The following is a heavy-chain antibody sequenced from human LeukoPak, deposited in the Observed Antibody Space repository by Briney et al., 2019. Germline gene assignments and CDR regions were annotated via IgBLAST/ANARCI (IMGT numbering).Heavy chain of an antibody. D-gene: IGHD1-26*01. CDR2: INPNSGDT. J-gene: IGHJ4*02. V-gene: IGHV1-2*02. Sequence: ASVKVSCKASGYTFTAYYMHWVRQAPGQGLEWMGWINPNSGDTKYAQKFQGRVTMTRDTSVSTAYMEVSWLRSDDTAAYYCAKGEAYYFDYWGLGTQVTVSS. CDR3: AKGEAYYFDY. CDR1: GYTFTAYY.